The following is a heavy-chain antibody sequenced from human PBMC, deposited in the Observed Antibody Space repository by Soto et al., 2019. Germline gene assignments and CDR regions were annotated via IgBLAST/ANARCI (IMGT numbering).Heavy chain of an antibody. D-gene: IGHD5-12*01. CDR1: GFTFSSYA. J-gene: IGHJ4*02. V-gene: IGHV3-64*01. Sequence: GGSLGLSCAASGFTFSSYAMHWVRQAPGKGLEYVSVINSNGGSTYYANSVKGRFTISRDNSKNTLYLQMGSLRADDMAVYYCARTSGYAFDYWGQGTLVTVSS. CDR3: ARTSGYAFDY. CDR2: INSNGGST.